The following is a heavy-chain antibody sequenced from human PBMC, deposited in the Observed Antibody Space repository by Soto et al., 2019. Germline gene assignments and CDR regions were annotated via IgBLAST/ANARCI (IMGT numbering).Heavy chain of an antibody. D-gene: IGHD2-8*01. CDR1: GYTFTSYG. V-gene: IGHV1-18*03. CDR2: INDYNGNT. CDR3: ARGRGQGVSIDY. J-gene: IGHJ4*02. Sequence: QVQLVQSGAEVKKPGASVKVCFKASGYTFTSYGISWVRQAPGQGLERMGWINDYNGNTNDAQKLQGRVTMTTAKSTSKAHMERRSLGYDDVAVYYCARGRGQGVSIDYWGQGTLVTVSS.